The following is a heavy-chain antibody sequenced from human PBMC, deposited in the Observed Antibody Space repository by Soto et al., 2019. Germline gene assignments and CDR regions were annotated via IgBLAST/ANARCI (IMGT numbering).Heavy chain of an antibody. CDR1: GGTFSSYA. V-gene: IGHV1-69*01. J-gene: IGHJ6*02. D-gene: IGHD2-2*01. Sequence: QVQLVQSGAEVKKPGSSVKVSCKASGGTFSSYAISWVRQAPGQGLEWMGGIIPISGTANYAQKFQGRVTITADESTSTANMELSSQRSEDTAVYYCGRSQGSSTSLEIYYYYYYGMDVWGQGTRVTVPS. CDR3: GRSQGSSTSLEIYYYYYYGMDV. CDR2: IIPISGTA.